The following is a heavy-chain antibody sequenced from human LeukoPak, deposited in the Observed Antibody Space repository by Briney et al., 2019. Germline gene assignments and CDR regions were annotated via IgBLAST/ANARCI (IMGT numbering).Heavy chain of an antibody. V-gene: IGHV4-39*01. CDR1: GGSISSSFYY. CDR2: IYYSGTT. D-gene: IGHD3-22*01. J-gene: IGHJ5*02. CDR3: ARGSGTFYYDNSGYLNYFDP. Sequence: PLETLCLTRSVSGGSISSSFYYWGCIRQPPGKGLEWIGTIYYSGTTYQNASLRIRVTISVATSKNQFSLKLTSVTAADTAVYFCARGSGTFYYDNSGYLNYFDPWGEGTLVSVSS.